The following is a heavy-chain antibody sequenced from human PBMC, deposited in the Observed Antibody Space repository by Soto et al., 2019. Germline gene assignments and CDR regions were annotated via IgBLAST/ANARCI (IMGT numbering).Heavy chain of an antibody. CDR2: ISYDGSNK. D-gene: IGHD5-18*01. J-gene: IGHJ4*02. CDR1: GFTFSSYG. Sequence: QVQLVESGGGVVQPGRSLRLSCAASGFTFSSYGMHWVRQAPGKGLEWVAVISYDGSNKYYADSVKGRFTIPRDNSKNTLYLQMNSLRAEDTAVYYCAKGYSYGTGGYFDYWGQGTLVTVSS. V-gene: IGHV3-30*18. CDR3: AKGYSYGTGGYFDY.